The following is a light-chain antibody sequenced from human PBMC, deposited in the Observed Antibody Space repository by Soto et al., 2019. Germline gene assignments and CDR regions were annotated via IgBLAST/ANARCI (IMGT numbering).Light chain of an antibody. CDR1: SSDVGSYNL. CDR3: CSYAGSSTYV. V-gene: IGLV2-23*01. J-gene: IGLJ1*01. CDR2: EGS. Sequence: QSALTQPASESGSPGQSITISCTGTSSDVGSYNLVSWYQQHPGKAPKLMIYEGSKRPSGVSNRFSGSKSGNTASLTISGLQAADEADYYCCSYAGSSTYVFGIGTKLTVL.